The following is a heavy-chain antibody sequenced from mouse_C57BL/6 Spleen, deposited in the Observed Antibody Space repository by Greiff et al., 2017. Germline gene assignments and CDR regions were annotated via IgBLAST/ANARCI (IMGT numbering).Heavy chain of an antibody. CDR1: GYTFTSYG. D-gene: IGHD2-3*01. CDR2: IHPRSGNT. Sequence: QVQLQQSGAELARPGASVKLSCKASGYTFTSYGISWVKQRTGQGLEWIGEIHPRSGNTYYNEKFKGKATLTADKSSSTAYMELRSLTSEDSAVYFCARLYDGYYGFAYWGQGTLVTVSA. V-gene: IGHV1-81*01. CDR3: ARLYDGYYGFAY. J-gene: IGHJ3*01.